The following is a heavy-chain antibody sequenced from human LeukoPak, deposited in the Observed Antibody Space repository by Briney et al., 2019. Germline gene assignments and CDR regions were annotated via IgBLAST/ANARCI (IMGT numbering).Heavy chain of an antibody. Sequence: SETLSLTCTVSGGSISSHYWSWIRQPPGKGLEWIGYIYHSGSTYYNPSLKSRVTISVDRSKNQFSLKLSSVTAADTAVYYCARVSSSSWLIDYWGQGTLVTVSS. CDR3: ARVSSSSWLIDY. D-gene: IGHD6-13*01. CDR1: GGSISSHY. CDR2: IYHSGST. J-gene: IGHJ4*02. V-gene: IGHV4-59*11.